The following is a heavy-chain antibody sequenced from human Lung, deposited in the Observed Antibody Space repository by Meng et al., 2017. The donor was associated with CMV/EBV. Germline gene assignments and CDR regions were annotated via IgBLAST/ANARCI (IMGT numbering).Heavy chain of an antibody. V-gene: IGHV3-11*04. J-gene: IGHJ4*02. CDR1: GFTFSDYY. CDR3: ARERHRNYGLDY. D-gene: IGHD4-11*01. Sequence: SCAASGFTFSDYYMSWIRQAPGKGLEWVSYISSSGSTIYYADSEKGRLTVSRDTAKNSLYLKMNSLRAEDTAVYYCARERHRNYGLDYWGQGTMVTVSS. CDR2: ISSSGSTI.